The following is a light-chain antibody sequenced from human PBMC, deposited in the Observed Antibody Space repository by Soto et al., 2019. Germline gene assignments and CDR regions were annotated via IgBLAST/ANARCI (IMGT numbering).Light chain of an antibody. V-gene: IGKV3-15*01. J-gene: IGKJ5*01. CDR3: QQYEKWPPSIT. CDR2: GAS. CDR1: QSVSSY. Sequence: IVFTQSPCTLSLSPGERATLSCRASQSVSSYLAWYQHKPGQAPRLLIYGASTRATGISARFSGSGSGTEFTLTISSLQSEDFAVYYCQQYEKWPPSITFGQGTRLEIK.